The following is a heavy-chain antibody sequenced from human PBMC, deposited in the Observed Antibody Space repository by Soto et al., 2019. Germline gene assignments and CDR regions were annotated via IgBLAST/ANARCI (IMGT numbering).Heavy chain of an antibody. Sequence: GESLKISCKGSGYSFTSYWIGWVRQMPGKGLEWMGIIYPGDSDTRYSPSFQGQVTISADKSISTAYLQWSSLKASDTAMYYCARRLGFGEAQTHDVFDIWGQGIMVTVSS. V-gene: IGHV5-51*01. D-gene: IGHD3-10*01. CDR3: ARRLGFGEAQTHDVFDI. CDR1: GYSFTSYW. J-gene: IGHJ3*02. CDR2: IYPGDSDT.